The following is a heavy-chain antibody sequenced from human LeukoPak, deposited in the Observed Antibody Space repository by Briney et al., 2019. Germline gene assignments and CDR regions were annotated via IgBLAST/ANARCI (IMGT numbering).Heavy chain of an antibody. CDR2: ISYDGSNK. Sequence: GRSLRLSSAASGFTFSSYGMHWVRQAPGKGLEWVAVISYDGSNKYYADSVKGRFTISRDNSKNTLYLQMNSLRAEDTAVYYCANNPEKDFDYWGQGTLVTVSS. D-gene: IGHD1-14*01. CDR1: GFTFSSYG. J-gene: IGHJ4*02. V-gene: IGHV3-30*18. CDR3: ANNPEKDFDY.